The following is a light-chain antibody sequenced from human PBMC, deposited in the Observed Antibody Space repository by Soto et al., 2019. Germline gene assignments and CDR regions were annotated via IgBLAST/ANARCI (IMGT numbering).Light chain of an antibody. Sequence: DIQMTQSPSSLSASIGDRVTITCQAHQDISNFLNWYQQKPGKAPKLLIFDASNLETGVPSRFSGSGSGTDFTFTINSLQPEDIATYYCQQYNNLPLTFGGGTKVDIK. J-gene: IGKJ4*01. CDR2: DAS. V-gene: IGKV1-33*01. CDR3: QQYNNLPLT. CDR1: QDISNF.